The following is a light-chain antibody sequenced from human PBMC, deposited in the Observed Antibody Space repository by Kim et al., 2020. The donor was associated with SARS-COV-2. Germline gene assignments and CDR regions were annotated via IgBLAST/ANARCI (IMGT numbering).Light chain of an antibody. CDR2: RDS. CDR3: QVWDSSTVV. CDR1: NIGSKK. V-gene: IGLV3-9*01. Sequence: VALGQTARITCGGNNIGSKKVHWYQQKPGQAPVLVIYRDSNRPSGIPERFSGSNSGNTATLTISRAQAGDEADYYCQVWDSSTVVFGGGTKLTVL. J-gene: IGLJ2*01.